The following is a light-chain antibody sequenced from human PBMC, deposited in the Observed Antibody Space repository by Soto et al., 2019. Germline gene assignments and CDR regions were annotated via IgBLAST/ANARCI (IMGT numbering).Light chain of an antibody. CDR1: QSINRY. CDR3: QQIYSTPYT. J-gene: IGKJ2*01. V-gene: IGKV1-39*01. CDR2: TSS. Sequence: DIQMTQSPSSLSVSVGDRVTITCRARQSINRYLNWYQQKAGKAPKLLIYTSSNLQSEVPARFSGSGFETDLTLTIRSLQPEDFATYYCQQIYSTPYTFGQGTKLETK.